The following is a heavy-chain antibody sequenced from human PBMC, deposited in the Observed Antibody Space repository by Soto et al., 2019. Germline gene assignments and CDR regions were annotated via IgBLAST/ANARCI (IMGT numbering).Heavy chain of an antibody. D-gene: IGHD3-3*01. CDR1: GYSFTHYY. V-gene: IGHV1-2*02. CDR3: ARASGSPLTGFAPLGF. CDR2: INPYPSTT. Sequence: QVQLVQSGAEMKKLGASVKVSCKASGYSFTHYYVHWVRQAPGQGLEWMGWINPYPSTTTYAPKFEGRISMTRDKSVSTAYMELSGLRSDDSAFYFCARASGSPLTGFAPLGFWGQGTVVAVSS. J-gene: IGHJ4*02.